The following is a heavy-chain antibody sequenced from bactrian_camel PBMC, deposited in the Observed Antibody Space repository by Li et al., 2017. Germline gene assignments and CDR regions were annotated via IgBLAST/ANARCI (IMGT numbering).Heavy chain of an antibody. V-gene: IGHV3S54*01. CDR1: GSGYISGTAC. Sequence: HVQLVESGGDSVQPGGSLTLSCAASGSGYISGTACMGWFRQVTGKEREGIAAIAPATGTTFYSDSVKGRFTISHVNANNTLHLQMNSLKPEDTAVYYCAAHLGRDCSGETFWGQGTQVTVS. J-gene: IGHJ4*01. CDR3: AAHLGRDCSGETF. D-gene: IGHD2*01. CDR2: IAPATGTT.